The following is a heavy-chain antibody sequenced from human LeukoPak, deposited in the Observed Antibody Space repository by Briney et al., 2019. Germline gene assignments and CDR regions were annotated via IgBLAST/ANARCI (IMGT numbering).Heavy chain of an antibody. Sequence: GGSLRLSCTASGFTLSSYEMSWIRQAPGKGLEWVSSIDYSSGSTIYYADSVKGRFTISRDNAKNSLYLQMNSLRAEDTAVYYCAELGITMIGGVWGKGTTVTISS. V-gene: IGHV3-48*03. D-gene: IGHD3-10*02. CDR1: GFTLSSYE. J-gene: IGHJ6*04. CDR2: IDYSSGSTI. CDR3: AELGITMIGGV.